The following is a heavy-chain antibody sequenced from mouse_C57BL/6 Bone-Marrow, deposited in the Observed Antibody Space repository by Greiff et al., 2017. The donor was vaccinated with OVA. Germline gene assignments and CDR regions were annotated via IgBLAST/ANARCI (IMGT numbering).Heavy chain of an antibody. CDR3: ARGPIYYYGSSYVDWFAY. Sequence: VQLKQPGAELVKPGASVKMSCKASGYTFTSYWITWVKQRPGQGLEWIGDIYPGSGSTNYNEKFKSKATLTVDTSSSTAYMQLSSLTSEDSAVYYCARGPIYYYGSSYVDWFAYWGQGTLVTVSA. CDR2: IYPGSGST. J-gene: IGHJ3*01. CDR1: GYTFTSYW. D-gene: IGHD1-1*01. V-gene: IGHV1-55*01.